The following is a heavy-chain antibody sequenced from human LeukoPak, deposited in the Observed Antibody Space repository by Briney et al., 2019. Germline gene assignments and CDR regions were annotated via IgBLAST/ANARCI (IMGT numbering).Heavy chain of an antibody. Sequence: ASVKVSCKASGGTFSSYAISWVRQAPGQGLEWMGGIIPIFGTANYAQKFQGRVMITADKSTSTAYMELSSLRSEDTAVYYCARDRGLVVVEKWFDPWGQGTLVTVSS. CDR3: ARDRGLVVVEKWFDP. D-gene: IGHD2-21*01. CDR1: GGTFSSYA. J-gene: IGHJ5*02. CDR2: IIPIFGTA. V-gene: IGHV1-69*06.